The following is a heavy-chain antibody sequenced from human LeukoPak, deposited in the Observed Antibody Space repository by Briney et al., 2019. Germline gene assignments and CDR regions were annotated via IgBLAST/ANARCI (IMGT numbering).Heavy chain of an antibody. J-gene: IGHJ4*02. V-gene: IGHV3-23*01. CDR1: GFTLSTNA. CDR2: ISGSGGST. CDR3: AKDLAYYADPRAPY. D-gene: IGHD3-10*01. Sequence: QSGGSLRLSCLTSGFTLSTNAMSRVRQAPGKGLEWVSAISGSGGSTYYADSVKGRFTISRDNSKNTLYLQMNSLRAEDTAVYYCAKDLAYYADPRAPYWGQGTLVTVSS.